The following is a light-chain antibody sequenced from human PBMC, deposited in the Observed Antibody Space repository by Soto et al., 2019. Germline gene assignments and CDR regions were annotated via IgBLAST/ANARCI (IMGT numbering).Light chain of an antibody. CDR3: QQYGNSPRT. CDR2: VAS. J-gene: IGKJ1*01. V-gene: IGKV3-15*01. CDR1: QSVNQK. Sequence: EIVLTQSPATLSVSPGERATLSCRASQSVNQKLGWYQQKPGQAPRLLIYVASYRATGIPARFSCSGSGTDFTLTISRLEPEDFAVYFCQQYGNSPRTFGQGTKVDIK.